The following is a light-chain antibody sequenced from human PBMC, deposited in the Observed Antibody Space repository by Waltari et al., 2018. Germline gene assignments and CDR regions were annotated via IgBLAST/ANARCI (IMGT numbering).Light chain of an antibody. CDR1: QGIGNW. CDR2: AAS. CDR3: QQANTFPLT. Sequence: DIPMTQSPSSVSASVGDRVSITCRASQGIGNWLACYQQKPGKAPELLIYAASSLQSGVPSRFSGSGSGTDFTLTISSLQPEDFATYYCQQANTFPLTFGGGTKLEIK. V-gene: IGKV1-12*01. J-gene: IGKJ4*01.